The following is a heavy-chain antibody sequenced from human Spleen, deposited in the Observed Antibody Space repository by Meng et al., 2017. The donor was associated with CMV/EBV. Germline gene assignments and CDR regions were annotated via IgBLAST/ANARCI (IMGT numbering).Heavy chain of an antibody. D-gene: IGHD3-22*01. V-gene: IGHV4-59*01. J-gene: IGHJ4*02. CDR3: ARGGSYYYDSNY. CDR2: IYYSGST. Sequence: SETLSLTCTVSGGPIRSYYWSWIRQPPGKGLEWIGYIYYSGSTNYNPSLKSRVTISVDTSKNQFSLKLSSVTAADTAMYYCARGGSYYYDSNYWGQGTLVTVSS. CDR1: GGPIRSYY.